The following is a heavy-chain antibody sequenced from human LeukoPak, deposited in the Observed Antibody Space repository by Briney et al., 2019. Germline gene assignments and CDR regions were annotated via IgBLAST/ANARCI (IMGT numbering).Heavy chain of an antibody. CDR3: ATEYKGY. D-gene: IGHD2-15*01. J-gene: IGHJ4*02. Sequence: GGSLRLSCVGSEFTFSTYWTSWVRQAPGKGLEWLANIKQDGSEEYYVDSVKGRFTISRDNAKNSLYLQINSLRADDTAIYYCATEYKGYWGQGTLVTVSS. CDR2: IKQDGSEE. V-gene: IGHV3-7*05. CDR1: EFTFSTYW.